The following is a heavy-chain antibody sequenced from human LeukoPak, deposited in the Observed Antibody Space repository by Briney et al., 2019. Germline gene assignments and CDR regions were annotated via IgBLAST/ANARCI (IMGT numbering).Heavy chain of an antibody. J-gene: IGHJ4*02. CDR3: TKARDDYGVDTIDS. D-gene: IGHD3-3*01. CDR1: GFTFSSYA. CDR2: ISYDGSNK. Sequence: GRSLRLSCAASGFTFSSYAMYWVRQAPGKGLEWVAVISYDGSNKYYADSVKGRFTISRDNSKNTLYLQMNSLRAEDTAIYYCTKARDDYGVDTIDSWGQGTLVTVSS. V-gene: IGHV3-30-3*01.